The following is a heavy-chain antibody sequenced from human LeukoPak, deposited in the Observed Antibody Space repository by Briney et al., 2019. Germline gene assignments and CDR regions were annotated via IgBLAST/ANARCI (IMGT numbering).Heavy chain of an antibody. Sequence: GGSLRLSCAASGFTFSSYGMHWVRQAPGKGLEWVAVISYDGSNKYYADSVKGRFTISRDNSKNTLYLQMNSLRAEDTAVYYCAKDGSFDSSGYEWGLFDYWGQGTLVTVSS. D-gene: IGHD3-22*01. CDR3: AKDGSFDSSGYEWGLFDY. V-gene: IGHV3-30*18. CDR2: ISYDGSNK. J-gene: IGHJ4*02. CDR1: GFTFSSYG.